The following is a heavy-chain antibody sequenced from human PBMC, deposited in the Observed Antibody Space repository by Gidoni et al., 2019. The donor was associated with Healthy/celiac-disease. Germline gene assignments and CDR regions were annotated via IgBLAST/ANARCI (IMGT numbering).Heavy chain of an antibody. CDR1: GSALSTYS. J-gene: IGHJ4*02. Sequence: EVQLLESGGGLVQPGGSLRRVCAASGSALSTYSMSWVRQAPGKGLEWVSAISGSGGSTYYADSGKGRFTISRDNSKNTLYLQMNSLRAEDTAVYYCAKDLLRGITIFGVVTPVGYWGQGTLVTVSS. V-gene: IGHV3-23*01. CDR3: AKDLLRGITIFGVVTPVGY. D-gene: IGHD3-3*01. CDR2: ISGSGGST.